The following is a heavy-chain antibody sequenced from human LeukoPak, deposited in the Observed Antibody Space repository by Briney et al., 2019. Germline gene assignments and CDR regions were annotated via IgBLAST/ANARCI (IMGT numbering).Heavy chain of an antibody. D-gene: IGHD3-22*01. V-gene: IGHV3-48*03. CDR3: ARGSAYYYDSSGFDY. CDR1: GVTFSGYE. CDR2: ISSSGSTI. Sequence: GGSLTLSCAASGVTFSGYEMNWVRQAPGKGREWVSYISSSGSTINYADSVKGRFTISRDNAKNSLYLQMNSLRAEATAVYYCARGSAYYYDSSGFDYWGQGTLVTVSS. J-gene: IGHJ4*02.